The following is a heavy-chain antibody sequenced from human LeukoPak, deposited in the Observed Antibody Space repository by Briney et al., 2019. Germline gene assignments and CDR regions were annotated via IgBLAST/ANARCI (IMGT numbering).Heavy chain of an antibody. CDR3: ARGGVYSNSAVDY. V-gene: IGHV3-74*01. CDR2: INSDGSST. Sequence: GGSLRLSCAASGFTFSTYWMRWVRQAPGKGLGWVALINSDGSSTIYADSVKGRFTISRDNAKNTLYLQMNSLRDDDTVVYYCARGGVYSNSAVDYWGQGTLVTVCS. D-gene: IGHD6-6*01. J-gene: IGHJ4*02. CDR1: GFTFSTYW.